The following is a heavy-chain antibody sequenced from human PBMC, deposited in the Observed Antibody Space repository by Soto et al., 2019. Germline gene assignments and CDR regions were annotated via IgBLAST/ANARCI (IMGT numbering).Heavy chain of an antibody. J-gene: IGHJ4*02. D-gene: IGHD3-3*01. CDR3: ARVEGRYDFWSGYPERAYFDY. CDR1: GFTFSSYW. Sequence: GGSLRLSCAASGFTFSSYWMSWVRQAPGKGLELVANIKQDGSEKYYVDSVKGRFTISRDNAKNSLYLQMNSLRAEDTAVYYCARVEGRYDFWSGYPERAYFDYWGQGTLVTVSS. V-gene: IGHV3-7*01. CDR2: IKQDGSEK.